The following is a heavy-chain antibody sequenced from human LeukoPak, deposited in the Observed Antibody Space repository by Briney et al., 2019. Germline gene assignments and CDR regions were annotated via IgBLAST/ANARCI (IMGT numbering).Heavy chain of an antibody. CDR1: GFTFGSYG. CDR3: AKDLGNYDFWSGYYTAFDY. V-gene: IGHV3-30*18. Sequence: GGSLRLSCAASGFTFGSYGMHWVRQAPGKGLEWVAVISYDGSNKYYADSVKGRFTISRDNSKNTLYLQMNSLRAEDTAVYYCAKDLGNYDFWSGYYTAFDYWGQGTLVTVSS. D-gene: IGHD3-3*01. J-gene: IGHJ4*02. CDR2: ISYDGSNK.